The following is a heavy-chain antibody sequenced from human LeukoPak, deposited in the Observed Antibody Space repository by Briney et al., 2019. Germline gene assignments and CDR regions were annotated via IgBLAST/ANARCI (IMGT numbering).Heavy chain of an antibody. CDR3: TKDITPGGADV. V-gene: IGHV3-9*01. D-gene: IGHD3-10*01. CDR2: FSLDTDRI. J-gene: IGHJ6*02. CDR1: GLTLDRYA. Sequence: GGSLRLSCVASGLTLDRYAMHWVRQGPGKGLEWVAGFSLDTDRIDYADSVRGRFTVSKDDAKKILYLQMNNLRTEDTALYYCTKDITPGGADVWGQGTTVTVSS.